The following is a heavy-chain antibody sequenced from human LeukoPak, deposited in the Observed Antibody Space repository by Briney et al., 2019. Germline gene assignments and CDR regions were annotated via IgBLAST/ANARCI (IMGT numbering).Heavy chain of an antibody. CDR3: ARVGSGVATDTFDY. V-gene: IGHV4-61*01. CDR1: GGSVSSGSYY. CDR2: IYYSGST. Sequence: SETLSLTCTVSGGSVSSGSYYWSWIRQPPGKGLEWIGYIYYSGSTNYNPSLKSRVTISVDTSKNQFSLKLSSVTAADTAVYYCARVGSGVATDTFDYWGQGTLVTVSS. J-gene: IGHJ4*02. D-gene: IGHD3-10*01.